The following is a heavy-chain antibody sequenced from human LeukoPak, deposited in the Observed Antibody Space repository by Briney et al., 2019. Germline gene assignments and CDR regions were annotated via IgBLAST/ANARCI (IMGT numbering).Heavy chain of an antibody. D-gene: IGHD1-26*01. J-gene: IGHJ4*02. Sequence: ASVKVSCKASGYTFTSYDINWVRQATGQGLEWMGWMNPNSGNTGYAQKFQGRVTMTRNTSISTAYMELSSLRSEDTAVYYCARDRGRIVGATRYYFDYWGQGTLVTVSS. CDR3: ARDRGRIVGATRYYFDY. CDR1: GYTFTSYD. V-gene: IGHV1-8*01. CDR2: MNPNSGNT.